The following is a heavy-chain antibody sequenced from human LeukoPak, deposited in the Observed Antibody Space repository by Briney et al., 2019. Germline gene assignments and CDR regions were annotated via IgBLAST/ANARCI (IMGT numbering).Heavy chain of an antibody. D-gene: IGHD3-3*01. Sequence: SETLSLTCTVSGGSISSSSYYWGWIRQPPGKGLEWIGSIYYSGSTYYNPSLKSRVTISVDTSENQFSLKLSSVTAADTAVYYCARLGGVVPIHFDYWGQGTLVTVSS. CDR1: GGSISSSSYY. V-gene: IGHV4-39*01. CDR3: ARLGGVVPIHFDY. CDR2: IYYSGST. J-gene: IGHJ4*02.